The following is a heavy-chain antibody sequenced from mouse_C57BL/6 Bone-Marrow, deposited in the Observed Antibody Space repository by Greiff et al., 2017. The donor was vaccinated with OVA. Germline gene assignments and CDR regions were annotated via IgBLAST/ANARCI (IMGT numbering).Heavy chain of an antibody. V-gene: IGHV5-17*01. Sequence: EVQLVESGGGLVKPGGSLKLSCAASGFTFSDYGMHWVRQAPEKGLEWVAYISSGSSTIYYADTVKGRFTISRDNAKNTLFLQMTSLRSEETAMYYCARPWVYYFDYWGQGTTLTVSS. CDR2: ISSGSSTI. CDR1: GFTFSDYG. CDR3: ARPWVYYFDY. J-gene: IGHJ2*01. D-gene: IGHD4-1*01.